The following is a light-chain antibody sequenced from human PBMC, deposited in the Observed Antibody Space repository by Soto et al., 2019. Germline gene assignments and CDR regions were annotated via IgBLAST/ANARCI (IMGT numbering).Light chain of an antibody. CDR2: EVS. Sequence: QSALTQPASVSGSPGQSITISCTGTSSDVGGYNYVSWYQLHPGKAPKLMIYEVSNRPSGVSNRFSGSNSGNTASLTISGLQAEDEADYYCSSYTGSSTPVVFGGGTKLTVL. V-gene: IGLV2-14*01. CDR1: SSDVGGYNY. J-gene: IGLJ2*01. CDR3: SSYTGSSTPVV.